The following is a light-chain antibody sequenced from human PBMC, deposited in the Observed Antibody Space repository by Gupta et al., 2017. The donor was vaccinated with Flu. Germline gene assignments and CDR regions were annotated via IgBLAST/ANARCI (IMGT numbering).Light chain of an antibody. V-gene: IGLV1-40*01. CDR2: GNS. Sequence: QSVLTQPPSVSGAPGQRVTISCTGSSSNIGAGYDVHWYQQLPVTAPNLLIYGNSNRPSGVPDRFSGSKSGTSAALAITGLQAEDEADYYCQSDESSLSGYVFGTGTKVTVL. CDR3: QSDESSLSGYV. CDR1: SSNIGAGYD. J-gene: IGLJ1*01.